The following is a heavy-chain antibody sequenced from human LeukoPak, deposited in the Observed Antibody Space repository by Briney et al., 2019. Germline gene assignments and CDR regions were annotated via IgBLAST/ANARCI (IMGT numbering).Heavy chain of an antibody. Sequence: SETLSLTCTVSGGSISSSSYYWDWIRQPPGKGLEWIGSISYSGSTDYNPSLKSRVTISVDTSKNQFSLKLSSVTAADTAVYYCARHDRITMIVVVISDAFDIWGQGTMVTVSS. V-gene: IGHV4-39*01. CDR3: ARHDRITMIVVVISDAFDI. CDR1: GGSISSSSYY. D-gene: IGHD3-22*01. J-gene: IGHJ3*02. CDR2: ISYSGST.